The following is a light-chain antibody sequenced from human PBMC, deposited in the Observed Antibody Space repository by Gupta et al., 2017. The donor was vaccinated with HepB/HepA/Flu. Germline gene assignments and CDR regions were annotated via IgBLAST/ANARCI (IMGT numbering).Light chain of an antibody. CDR1: SSNVGSNN. Sequence: HSVLTQSTSISGTPGQRVTISCSGSSSNVGSNNVNWYQQFRGTAPKLLIYYNDERPSGVPDRISGSKSGTSASLAISGLQAEDEADYYCAAWDTSLNALVFGGGTKLTVL. CDR2: YND. CDR3: AAWDTSLNALV. V-gene: IGLV1-44*01. J-gene: IGLJ2*01.